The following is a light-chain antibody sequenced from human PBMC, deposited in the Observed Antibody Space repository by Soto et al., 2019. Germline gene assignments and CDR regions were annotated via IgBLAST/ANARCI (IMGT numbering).Light chain of an antibody. CDR1: QSVTYDQ. J-gene: IGKJ1*01. Sequence: EIVLTQSPDTLSLSPGERATLSCRASQSVTYDQLAWYRQKPGQAPRLLIYGASSRAAGIPDRFSGSGSGTDFTLTIRRLESEDFVVYHFQQYGELPPTFGQGATVDMK. CDR2: GAS. CDR3: QQYGELPPT. V-gene: IGKV3-20*01.